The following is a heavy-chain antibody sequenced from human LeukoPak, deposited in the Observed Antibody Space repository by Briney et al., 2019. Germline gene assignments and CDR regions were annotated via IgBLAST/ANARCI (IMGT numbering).Heavy chain of an antibody. Sequence: ASVKVSCKASGYTFTSYYMHWVRQAPGQGLEWMGIINPSGGSTSYAQKFQGRVTMTRDTSTSTVYMELSSLRSEDTAVYFFARGRRNNKIVVALDYWGQGTLVTVSS. J-gene: IGHJ4*02. D-gene: IGHD3-22*01. V-gene: IGHV1-46*01. CDR2: INPSGGST. CDR1: GYTFTSYY. CDR3: ARGRRNNKIVVALDY.